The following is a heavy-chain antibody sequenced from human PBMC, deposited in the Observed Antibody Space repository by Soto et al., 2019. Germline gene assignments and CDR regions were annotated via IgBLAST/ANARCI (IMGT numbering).Heavy chain of an antibody. D-gene: IGHD2-2*01. V-gene: IGHV1-18*01. CDR3: ARIVLVPAAMRHYYYGMDV. J-gene: IGHJ6*02. CDR2: ISAYNGNT. CDR1: GYTFTSYG. Sequence: GASVKVSCKASGYTFTSYGISWVRRAPGQGLEWMGWISAYNGNTNYAQKLQGRVTMTTDTSISTAYMELSSLRSEDTAVYYCARIVLVPAAMRHYYYGMDVWGQGTTVTVSS.